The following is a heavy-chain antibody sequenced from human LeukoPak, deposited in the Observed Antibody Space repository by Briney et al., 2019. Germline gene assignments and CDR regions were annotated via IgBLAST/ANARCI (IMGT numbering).Heavy chain of an antibody. Sequence: PGGSLRLSCAASGFTFSSYSMNWVRQAPGKGLEWVSSISSSSGYIYYADSVKGRFTISRDNAKNSLYLQMNSLRAEDTAVYYCARNRARSYYYYMDVWGKGTTVTVSS. CDR3: ARNRARSYYYYMDV. D-gene: IGHD1-14*01. CDR2: ISSSSGYI. V-gene: IGHV3-21*01. J-gene: IGHJ6*03. CDR1: GFTFSSYS.